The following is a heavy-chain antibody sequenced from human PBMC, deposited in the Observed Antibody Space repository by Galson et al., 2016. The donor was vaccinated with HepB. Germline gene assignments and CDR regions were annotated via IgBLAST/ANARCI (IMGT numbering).Heavy chain of an antibody. J-gene: IGHJ4*02. CDR1: GQSISSGYY. CDR2: IYHTEIT. V-gene: IGHV4-38-2*01. CDR3: GIGATVTSYDAFDN. D-gene: IGHD4-17*01. Sequence: ETLSLTCAVSGQSISSGYYWGWVRQPPGKGLVWIRTIYHTEITHSNSSLKRRATISLNTSKNQFPLKVTLVTAADTAAYFCGIGATVTSYDAFDNWGQRILVSVSS.